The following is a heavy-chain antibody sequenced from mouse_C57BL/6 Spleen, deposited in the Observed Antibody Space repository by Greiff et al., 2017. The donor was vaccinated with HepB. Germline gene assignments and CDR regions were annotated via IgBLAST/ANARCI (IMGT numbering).Heavy chain of an antibody. V-gene: IGHV5-4*01. D-gene: IGHD2-4*01. CDR1: GFTFSSYA. J-gene: IGHJ2*01. Sequence: EVQLVESGGGLVKPGGSLKLSCAASGFTFSSYAMSWVRQTPEKRLEWVATISDGGSYTYYPDNVKGRFTISRDNAKNNLYLQMSHLKSEDTAMYYCARAYMSTTRPYYFDYWGQGTTLTVSS. CDR3: ARAYMSTTRPYYFDY. CDR2: ISDGGSYT.